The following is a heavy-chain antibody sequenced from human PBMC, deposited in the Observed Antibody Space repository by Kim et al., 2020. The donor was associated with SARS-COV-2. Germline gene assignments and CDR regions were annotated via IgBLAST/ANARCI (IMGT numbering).Heavy chain of an antibody. V-gene: IGHV3-48*03. CDR3: ARNKWLSQEGNYYGMDV. CDR2: ISSSGSTI. J-gene: IGHJ6*02. D-gene: IGHD3-22*01. CDR1: GFTFSSYE. Sequence: GGSLRLSCAASGFTFSSYEMNWVRQAPGKGLEWVSYISSSGSTIYYADSVKGRFTISRDNAKNSLYLQMNSLRAEDTAVYYCARNKWLSQEGNYYGMDVWGQGTTVTVSS.